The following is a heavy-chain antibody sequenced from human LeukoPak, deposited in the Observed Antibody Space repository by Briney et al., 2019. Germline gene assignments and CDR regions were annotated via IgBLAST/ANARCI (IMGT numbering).Heavy chain of an antibody. CDR1: GFTFSTYA. D-gene: IGHD6-19*01. CDR2: ISYDGSNE. Sequence: GRSLRLSCAASGFTFSTYAMLWVRQAPGKGLEWVAIISYDGSNEYYADSVKGRFTISRDTSKSTLYLQMNGLRAEDTAVYYCARGGPGYSSAWTNYGLAVWGQGTTVTVSS. J-gene: IGHJ6*02. CDR3: ARGGPGYSSAWTNYGLAV. V-gene: IGHV3-30-3*01.